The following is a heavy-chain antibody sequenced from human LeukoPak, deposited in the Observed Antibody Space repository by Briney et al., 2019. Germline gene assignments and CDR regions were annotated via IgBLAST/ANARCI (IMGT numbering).Heavy chain of an antibody. Sequence: SGGSLRLSCAASGFTFSSYSMNWVRQAPGKGLEWVSSISSSSYIYYADSVKGRFTISRDNAKNSLYLQMNSLRAEDTAVYYCAKSGPRSIVVVPAARGYYGMDVWGQGTTVTVSS. V-gene: IGHV3-21*01. CDR1: GFTFSSYS. D-gene: IGHD2-2*01. CDR2: ISSSSYI. CDR3: AKSGPRSIVVVPAARGYYGMDV. J-gene: IGHJ6*02.